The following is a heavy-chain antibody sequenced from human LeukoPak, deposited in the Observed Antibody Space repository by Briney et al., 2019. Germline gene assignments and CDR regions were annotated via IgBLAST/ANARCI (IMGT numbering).Heavy chain of an antibody. V-gene: IGHV3-23*01. CDR1: GFSFSSDG. CDR3: AREFDNYDFL. D-gene: IGHD3-3*01. CDR2: IAATDDIT. J-gene: IGHJ3*01. Sequence: GGSLRLSCAASGFSFSSDGMSWVRQAPGKGLEWVSSIAATDDITYYADSVKGRFTISRDNSKNTLYLQMNSLRAEDTAVYYCAREFDNYDFLWGQGTMVTVSS.